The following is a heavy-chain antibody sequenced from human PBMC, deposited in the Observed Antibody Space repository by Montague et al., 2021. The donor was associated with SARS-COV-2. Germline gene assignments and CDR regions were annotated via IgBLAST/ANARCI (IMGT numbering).Heavy chain of an antibody. CDR1: GGSISSANYY. CDR3: ASQSGSYYNYFDL. D-gene: IGHD1-26*01. Sequence: TLSLTCSVSGGSISSANYYWSWIRQHPGKGLEFIGYIYSSGSSFYNPSLKSRLTISVDTSKNRFSLRLSSVTAADTAIYFCASQSGSYYNYFDLWGQGTLVTVSS. V-gene: IGHV4-31*03. J-gene: IGHJ4*02. CDR2: IYSSGSS.